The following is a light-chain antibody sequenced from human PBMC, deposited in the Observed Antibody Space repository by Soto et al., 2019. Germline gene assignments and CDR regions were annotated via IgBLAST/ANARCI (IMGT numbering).Light chain of an antibody. CDR1: SGSIANNY. V-gene: IGLV6-57*04. CDR3: QSYDRDSPVI. J-gene: IGLJ2*01. CDR2: ADN. Sequence: NFMLTQPHSVSESPGKTVTISCTRSSGSIANNYVQWFQQRQGSAPPTLIYADNERPSGVPGRFSGSIDASSNSASLTIAGLKAEDESDYYCQSYDRDSPVIFGGGTKVTVL.